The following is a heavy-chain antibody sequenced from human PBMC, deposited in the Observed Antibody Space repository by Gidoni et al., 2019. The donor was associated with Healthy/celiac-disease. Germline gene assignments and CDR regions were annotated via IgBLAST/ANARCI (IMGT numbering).Heavy chain of an antibody. D-gene: IGHD3-22*01. Sequence: EVQLVESGGGLVQPGGSLRLSCAASGFTFSSYWMHWVRYAPGKGLVWVSRFNSDGSSTSYADSVKGRFTISRDNAKNTLYLQMNSLRAEDTAVYYCARGSLTDSSGYYSPTSYYYYYGMDVWGQGTTVTVSS. J-gene: IGHJ6*02. CDR2: FNSDGSST. CDR3: ARGSLTDSSGYYSPTSYYYYYGMDV. CDR1: GFTFSSYW. V-gene: IGHV3-74*01.